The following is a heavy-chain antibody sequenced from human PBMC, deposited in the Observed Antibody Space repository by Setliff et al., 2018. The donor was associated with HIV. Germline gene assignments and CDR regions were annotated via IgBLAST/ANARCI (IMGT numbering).Heavy chain of an antibody. CDR3: AKDVCSGAYCYAYYYYGMDV. CDR2: IYSGGST. D-gene: IGHD2-15*01. Sequence: GGSLRLSCAASGFTFTTDAMNWVRQAPGKGLEWVSVIYSGGSTYYADSVKGRFTISRDNSKNTLYLQMSSLRAEDTAVYYCAKDVCSGAYCYAYYYYGMDVWGPGTMVTVSS. J-gene: IGHJ6*02. CDR1: GFTFTTDA. V-gene: IGHV3-66*02.